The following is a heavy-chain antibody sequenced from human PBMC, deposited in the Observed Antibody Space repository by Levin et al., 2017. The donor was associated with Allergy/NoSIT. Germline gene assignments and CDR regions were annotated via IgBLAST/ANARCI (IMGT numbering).Heavy chain of an antibody. D-gene: IGHD1-14*01. J-gene: IGHJ4*02. CDR2: IYYSGST. V-gene: IGHV4-61*01. CDR1: GGSVSSGSYY. Sequence: SETLSLTCTVSGGSVSSGSYYWSWIRQPPGKGLEWIGYIYYSGSTNYNPSLKSRVTISVDTSKNQFSLKLSSVTAADTAVYYCARDNDGGGSPRKFDYWGQGTLVTVSS. CDR3: ARDNDGGGSPRKFDY.